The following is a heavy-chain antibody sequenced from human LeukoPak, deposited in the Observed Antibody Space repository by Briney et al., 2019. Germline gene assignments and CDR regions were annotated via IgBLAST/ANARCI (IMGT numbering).Heavy chain of an antibody. CDR2: ISSSSSYI. V-gene: IGHV3-21*04. J-gene: IGHJ4*02. CDR3: ARDGEMATAGY. Sequence: GGSLRLSCAASGFKFSSYSMKWVRQAPGKGLEWVSFISSSSSYIYYADSLKGRFTISRDNAKNSLYLQMNSLRAEDTAVYYCARDGEMATAGYWGQGTLVTVSS. D-gene: IGHD5-24*01. CDR1: GFKFSSYS.